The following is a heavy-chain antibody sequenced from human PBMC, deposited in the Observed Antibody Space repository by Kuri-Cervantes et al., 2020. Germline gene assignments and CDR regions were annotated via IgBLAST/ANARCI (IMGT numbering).Heavy chain of an antibody. CDR3: ARDTGWNYVTGLFDY. J-gene: IGHJ4*02. V-gene: IGHV3-66*02. Sequence: GESLKISCAASGFTLSSYDLSWVRQAPGKGLEWVSTINSGGNTYYADSVKGRFTISRDNSKNTLYLQMNSLRAEDTAVYYCARDTGWNYVTGLFDYWGQGTLVTVSS. D-gene: IGHD1-7*01. CDR1: GFTLSSYD. CDR2: INSGGNT.